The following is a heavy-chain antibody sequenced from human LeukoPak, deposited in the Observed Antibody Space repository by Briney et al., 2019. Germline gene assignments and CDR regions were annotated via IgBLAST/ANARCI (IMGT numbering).Heavy chain of an antibody. J-gene: IGHJ4*02. CDR2: ISSSSSFI. Sequence: GGSLRLSCAASGFSFSSYSMNWVRQAPGKGLEWVSFISSSSSFIYYADSVRGRFTISRDNAKNSVYLQMNSLRAEDTAVYYCAKDTGAYCGGDCTWGGYYFDYWGQGTLVTVSS. V-gene: IGHV3-21*01. D-gene: IGHD2-21*02. CDR3: AKDTGAYCGGDCTWGGYYFDY. CDR1: GFSFSSYS.